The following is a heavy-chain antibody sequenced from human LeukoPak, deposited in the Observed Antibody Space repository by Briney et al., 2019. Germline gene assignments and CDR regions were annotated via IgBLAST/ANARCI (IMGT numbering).Heavy chain of an antibody. D-gene: IGHD3-3*01. V-gene: IGHV1-69*04. Sequence: SVKVSCKASGGTFSSYTISWVRQAPGQGLEWMGRIIPILGIANYAQKFQGSVTITADKSTSTAYMELSSLRSEDTAVYYCAREGDFWSGYYKYYYYYYMDVWGKGTTVTVSS. CDR2: IIPILGIA. CDR3: AREGDFWSGYYKYYYYYYMDV. J-gene: IGHJ6*03. CDR1: GGTFSSYT.